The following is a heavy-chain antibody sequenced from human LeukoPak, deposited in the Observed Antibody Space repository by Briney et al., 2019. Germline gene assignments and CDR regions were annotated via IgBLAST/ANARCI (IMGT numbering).Heavy chain of an antibody. CDR3: ARGRRILWRDPNAGDFFDY. D-gene: IGHD2/OR15-2a*01. CDR1: GYTFTDYY. Sequence: PWASAKVSCMASGYTFTDYYIHWVRPAPGQGRGRMGWVYPNSGDTDYAQKFQDRVIMTRDTSINTASIELSSLRSDDTSVYYCARGRRILWRDPNAGDFFDYWGQGTLVIVSS. J-gene: IGHJ4*02. V-gene: IGHV1-2*02. CDR2: VYPNSGDT.